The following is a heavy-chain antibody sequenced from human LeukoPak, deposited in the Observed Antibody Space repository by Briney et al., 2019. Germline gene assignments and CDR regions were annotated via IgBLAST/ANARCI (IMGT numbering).Heavy chain of an antibody. J-gene: IGHJ4*02. Sequence: ASVKVSCKASGYTFTGYYMHWVRQAPGQGLEWMGWINPNRGGTNYAQKFQGWVTMTRDTSISTAYMELSRLRSDDTAVYYCARGRNYYGSGSYYHFDYWGQGTLVTVSS. CDR1: GYTFTGYY. V-gene: IGHV1-2*04. CDR3: ARGRNYYGSGSYYHFDY. D-gene: IGHD3-10*01. CDR2: INPNRGGT.